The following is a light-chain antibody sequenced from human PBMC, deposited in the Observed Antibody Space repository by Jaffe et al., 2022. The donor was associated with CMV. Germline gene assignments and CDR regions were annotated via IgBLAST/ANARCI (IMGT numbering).Light chain of an antibody. V-gene: IGKV2-28*01. Sequence: DIVMTQSPLSLPVTPGEPASISCRSSQSLLHSNGYNYLDWYLQKPGQSPQLLIYLGSNRASGVPDRFSGSGSGTDFTLKISRVEAEDVGLYYCMQALGTPLTFGGGTKVEIK. CDR2: LGS. CDR1: QSLLHSNGYNY. CDR3: MQALGTPLT. J-gene: IGKJ4*01.